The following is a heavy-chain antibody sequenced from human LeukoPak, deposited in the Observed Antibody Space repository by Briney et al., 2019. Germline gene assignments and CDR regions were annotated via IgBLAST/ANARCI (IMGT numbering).Heavy chain of an antibody. CDR2: INPNSGGT. CDR1: GYTFTGYY. CDR3: ARDQDRDFWSGYSFKAVWFDP. V-gene: IGHV1-2*02. D-gene: IGHD3-3*01. J-gene: IGHJ5*02. Sequence: GASVKVSCKASGYTFTGYYIHWVRQAPGQGLEWMGWINPNSGGTNYAQKFQGRVTMTRDTSISTAYMELSRLRSDDTAVYYCARDQDRDFWSGYSFKAVWFDPWGQGTLVTVSS.